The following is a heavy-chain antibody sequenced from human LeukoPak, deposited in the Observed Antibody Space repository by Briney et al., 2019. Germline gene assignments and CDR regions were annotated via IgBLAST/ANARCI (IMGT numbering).Heavy chain of an antibody. J-gene: IGHJ4*02. CDR3: AQLIETAATGN. D-gene: IGHD6-13*01. V-gene: IGHV3-20*04. Sequence: GGSLRLSCATSGFTFDDHGMSWVRQAPGKGLEWVSGINWRGAVTGYADSVKGRFTISRDNPKNTLYLQMNSLRVEDTAIYYCAQLIETAATGNWGQGTLVTVSS. CDR2: INWRGAVT. CDR1: GFTFDDHG.